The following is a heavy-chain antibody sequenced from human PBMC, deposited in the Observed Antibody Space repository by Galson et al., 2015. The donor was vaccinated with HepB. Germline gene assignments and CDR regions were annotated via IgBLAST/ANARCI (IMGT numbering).Heavy chain of an antibody. D-gene: IGHD4-17*01. V-gene: IGHV3-48*03. CDR2: ISSSSTTI. CDR3: ARGETTVPTEAVDY. Sequence: CAASGFTFSGFDMSWVRQAPGKGLEWVSYISSSSTTIYYADSVKGRFIISRDNAKNSLYLQMNSLRAEDTAVYFCARGETTVPTEAVDYWGQGTLVTVSS. CDR1: GFTFSGFD. J-gene: IGHJ4*02.